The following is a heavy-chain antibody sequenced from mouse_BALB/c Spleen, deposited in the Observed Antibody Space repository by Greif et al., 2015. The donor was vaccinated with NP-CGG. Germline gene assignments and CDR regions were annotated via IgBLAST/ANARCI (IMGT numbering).Heavy chain of an antibody. J-gene: IGHJ4*01. CDR3: VRHGYGNYVGYAMDY. V-gene: IGHV10-1*02. D-gene: IGHD2-10*02. Sequence: EVKLMESGGGLVQPKGSLKLSCAASGFTFNTYAMNWVRQAPGKGLEWVARIRSKSNNYATYYADSVKDRFTISRDDSQSMLYLQMNNLKTEDTAMYYCVRHGYGNYVGYAMDYWGQGTSVTVSS. CDR2: IRSKSNNYAT. CDR1: GFTFNTYA.